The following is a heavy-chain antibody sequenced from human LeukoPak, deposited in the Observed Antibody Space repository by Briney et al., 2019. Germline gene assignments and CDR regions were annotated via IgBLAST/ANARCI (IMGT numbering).Heavy chain of an antibody. V-gene: IGHV4-34*01. D-gene: IGHD2-2*03. J-gene: IGHJ6*02. Sequence: SETLSLTCAVYGGSFSGYYWSWIRQPPGKGLEWIGEINHSGSTNYNPSLKSRVTMSVHTSKNQISLKLASVTAADTAVYYCARDLGFYGMDVWGQGTTVTVSS. CDR3: ARDLGFYGMDV. CDR1: GGSFSGYY. CDR2: INHSGST.